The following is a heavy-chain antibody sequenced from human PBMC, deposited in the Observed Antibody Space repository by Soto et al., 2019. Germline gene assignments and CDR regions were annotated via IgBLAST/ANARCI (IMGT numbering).Heavy chain of an antibody. CDR3: ARGWFGELLHNSSDS. Sequence: SETLSLTCTVSGGSISSGGYYWSWIRQHPGKGLEWIGYIYYSGSTYYNPSLKSRVTISVDTSKNQFSLKLSSVTAADTAVYYCARGWFGELLHNSSDSSGPATLLTVFS. CDR1: GGSISSGGYY. D-gene: IGHD3-10*01. J-gene: IGHJ5*01. CDR2: IYYSGST. V-gene: IGHV4-31*03.